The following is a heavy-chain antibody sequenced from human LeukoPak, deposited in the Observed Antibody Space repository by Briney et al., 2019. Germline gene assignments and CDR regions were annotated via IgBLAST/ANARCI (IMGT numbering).Heavy chain of an antibody. J-gene: IGHJ6*03. V-gene: IGHV3-7*01. Sequence: GGSLRLSCAASGFTFSSYWMSWVRQAPGKGLEWVANIKQDGSEKYYVDSVKGRFTISRDNAKNSLYLQMNSLRAEDTAVYYCAKDSPPTLGYCSSTSCRNYYYYYMDVWGKGTTVTVSS. CDR3: AKDSPPTLGYCSSTSCRNYYYYYMDV. D-gene: IGHD2-2*01. CDR2: IKQDGSEK. CDR1: GFTFSSYW.